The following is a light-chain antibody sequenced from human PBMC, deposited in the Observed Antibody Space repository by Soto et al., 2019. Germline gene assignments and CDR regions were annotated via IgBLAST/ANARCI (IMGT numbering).Light chain of an antibody. J-gene: IGLJ3*02. CDR1: SGHSSYS. Sequence: QAVVTQSPSASASLGASVKLTCTLSSGHSSYSIAWHQQQPEKGPRYLMNLNSDGSHNKGDGIPDRFSGSSSGAERYLTISSLQSEDEGDYYCQTWGTGFQVFGGGTQLTVL. CDR2: LNSDGSH. V-gene: IGLV4-69*01. CDR3: QTWGTGFQV.